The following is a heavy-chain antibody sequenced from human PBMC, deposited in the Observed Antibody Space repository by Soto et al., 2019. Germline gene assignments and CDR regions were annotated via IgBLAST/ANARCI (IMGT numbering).Heavy chain of an antibody. J-gene: IGHJ4*02. CDR2: ISSSSTI. D-gene: IGHD6-6*01. Sequence: GGSLRLSCAASGFTFSSYSMNWVRQAPGKGLEWVSYISSSSTIYYADSVKGRFTISRDNAKNSLYLQMNSLRAEDTAVYYCARDRERYSSSYYFDYWGQGTLVTVSS. CDR3: ARDRERYSSSYYFDY. V-gene: IGHV3-48*04. CDR1: GFTFSSYS.